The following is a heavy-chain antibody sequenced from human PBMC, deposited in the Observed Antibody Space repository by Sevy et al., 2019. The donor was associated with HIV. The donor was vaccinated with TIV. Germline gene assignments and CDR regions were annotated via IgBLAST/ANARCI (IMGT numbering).Heavy chain of an antibody. Sequence: SETLSLTCAVYGGSFSGYYWNWIRQTPGKGLEWIGEINHSGSTNYNPSLKSRVTISVDTSKNQFSLRRNSVTAADTAVYYCARGPPVVVVPGAPSWFDPWGQGTLVTVSS. V-gene: IGHV4-34*01. CDR1: GGSFSGYY. D-gene: IGHD2-2*01. J-gene: IGHJ5*02. CDR3: ARGPPVVVVPGAPSWFDP. CDR2: INHSGST.